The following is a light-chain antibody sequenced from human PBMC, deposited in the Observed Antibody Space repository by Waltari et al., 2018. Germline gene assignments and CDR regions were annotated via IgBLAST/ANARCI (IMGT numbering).Light chain of an antibody. CDR1: SSTKKTN. J-gene: IGKJ1*01. CDR2: RGS. V-gene: IGKV4-1*01. CDR3: QQYYSLPRT. Sequence: SSTKKTNWAWFHHKPGQPPKLLVSRGSARESGVPDRFSASGSGTEFTLTISSLQAEDVAIYYCQQYYSLPRTFGQGTKVEIK.